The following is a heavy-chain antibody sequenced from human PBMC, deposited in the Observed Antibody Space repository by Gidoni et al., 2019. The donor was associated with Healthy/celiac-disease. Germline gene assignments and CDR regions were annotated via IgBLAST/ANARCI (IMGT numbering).Heavy chain of an antibody. J-gene: IGHJ4*02. Sequence: QVQLVESGGGVVQPGRSLRLSCAASGVTFSSYGMHWVRQAPGKGLEWVAVIWYDGSNKYYADSVKGRFTISRDNSKTTLYLQMNSLRAEDTAVYYCARGGQLSSYFDYWGQGTLVTVSS. CDR1: GVTFSSYG. CDR2: IWYDGSNK. V-gene: IGHV3-33*08. CDR3: ARGGQLSSYFDY. D-gene: IGHD6-6*01.